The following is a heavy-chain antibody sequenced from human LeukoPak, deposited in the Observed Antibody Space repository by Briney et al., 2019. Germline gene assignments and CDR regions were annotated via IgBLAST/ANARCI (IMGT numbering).Heavy chain of an antibody. CDR3: ARDTPRDLYYYYYYCMDV. CDR1: GGSISSGSYY. J-gene: IGHJ6*03. CDR2: IYTSGST. V-gene: IGHV4-61*02. Sequence: PSETLSLTCTVSGGSISSGSYYWSWIRQPAGKGLEWIGRIYTSGSTNYNPSLKSRVTISVDTSKNQFSLKLGSVTAADTAVYYCARDTPRDLYYYYYYCMDVWGKGTTVTVSS. D-gene: IGHD2-15*01.